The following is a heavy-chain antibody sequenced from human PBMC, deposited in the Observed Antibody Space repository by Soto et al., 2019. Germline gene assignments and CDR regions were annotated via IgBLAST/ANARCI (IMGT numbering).Heavy chain of an antibody. CDR1: GFTFTDFY. CDR3: AGWGGHDYNY. V-gene: IGHV3-7*03. D-gene: IGHD4-4*01. CDR2: IRPDGSET. J-gene: IGHJ4*02. Sequence: EVQLVQSGGGLVQPGGSLRLSCVGSGFTFTDFYMNWVRQAPGKGLEWVANIRPDGSETNYVESVKGRFTNSRDNAKNSLFLQMNSLRADDTAVYYCAGWGGHDYNYWGQGILVTVSS.